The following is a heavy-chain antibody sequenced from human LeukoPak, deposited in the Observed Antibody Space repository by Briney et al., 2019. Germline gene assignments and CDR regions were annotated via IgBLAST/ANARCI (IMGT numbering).Heavy chain of an antibody. V-gene: IGHV1-2*02. CDR1: GYTFTGYY. D-gene: IGHD5-12*01. CDR2: INPNSGGT. J-gene: IGHJ4*02. CDR3: ARAYSGYEAFDY. Sequence: GASVKVSCKASGYTFTGYYIHWVRQAAGQGLEWMGWINPNSGGTNYAQKFQGRVTMTRDTSITYMELSSLRSDDTAVYYCARAYSGYEAFDYWGQGTLVTVSS.